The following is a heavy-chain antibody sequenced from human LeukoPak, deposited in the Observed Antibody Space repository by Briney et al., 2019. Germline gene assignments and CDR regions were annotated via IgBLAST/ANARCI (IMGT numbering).Heavy chain of an antibody. D-gene: IGHD6-19*01. CDR1: GGSISSYY. V-gene: IGHV4-59*01. J-gene: IGHJ6*03. Sequence: SETLSLTCTVSGGSISSYYWSWIRQPPGKGLEWIGYIYYSGSTNYNPSLKSRVTISVDTSKNQFSLKLSSVTAADTAVYYCARAYSSGWYAHYYYMDVWGKGTTVTISS. CDR3: ARAYSSGWYAHYYYMDV. CDR2: IYYSGST.